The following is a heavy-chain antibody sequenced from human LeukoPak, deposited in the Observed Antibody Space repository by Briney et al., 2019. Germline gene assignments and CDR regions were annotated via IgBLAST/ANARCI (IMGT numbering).Heavy chain of an antibody. D-gene: IGHD6-13*01. CDR1: GYTFTSYD. CDR2: MNPNSGNT. CDR3: ARGLYSSRYYYYYYMDV. V-gene: IGHV1-8*03. J-gene: IGHJ6*03. Sequence: GASVKVSCKASGYTFTSYDINWVRQATGQGLEWMGWMNPNSGNTGYAQKFQGRVTITRNTSISTAYMELSSLRSEDTAVYYCARGLYSSRYYYYYYMDVWGEGTTVTVSS.